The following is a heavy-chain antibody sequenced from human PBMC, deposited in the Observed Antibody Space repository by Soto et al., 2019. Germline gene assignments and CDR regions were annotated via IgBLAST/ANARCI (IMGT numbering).Heavy chain of an antibody. Sequence: GGSLRLSCAASGFTFSSYEMNWVRQAPGKGLEWVSYISSSGSTIYYADSVKGRFTISRDNAKNSLYLQMNSLRAEDTAVYYCAREYYYDSSGYYYGMDVWGQGTTVTVSS. CDR2: ISSSGSTI. J-gene: IGHJ6*02. V-gene: IGHV3-48*03. CDR3: AREYYYDSSGYYYGMDV. D-gene: IGHD3-22*01. CDR1: GFTFSSYE.